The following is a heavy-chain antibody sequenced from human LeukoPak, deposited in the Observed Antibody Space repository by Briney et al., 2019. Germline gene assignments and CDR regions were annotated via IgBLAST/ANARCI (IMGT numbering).Heavy chain of an antibody. V-gene: IGHV3-7*03. J-gene: IGHJ4*02. CDR2: IKADGSVR. CDR3: AKGEFGDLRYDY. D-gene: IGHD4-17*01. CDR1: GFTFSTYW. Sequence: GGSLRLSCAASGFTFSTYWMSWVRQAPGEGLEWVANIKADGSVRSYVDSVEGRFTIFRDNAKNSLYLQMNSLRVEDTAMYYCAKGEFGDLRYDYWGQGSLVTVSS.